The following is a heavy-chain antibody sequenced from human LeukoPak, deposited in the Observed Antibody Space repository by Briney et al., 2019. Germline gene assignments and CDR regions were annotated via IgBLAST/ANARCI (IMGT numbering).Heavy chain of an antibody. Sequence: SETLSLTCTVSGGSISSSTYYWGWIRQPPGKGLEWFGSISHRGNTYYNPPLRSRVTISVDTSKNQLSLKLSSVTAADTAVYYCARLYEGKRPPDYWGQGTLVTVSS. V-gene: IGHV4-39*01. CDR3: ARLYEGKRPPDY. CDR2: ISHRGNT. J-gene: IGHJ4*02. CDR1: GGSISSSTYY. D-gene: IGHD2-8*01.